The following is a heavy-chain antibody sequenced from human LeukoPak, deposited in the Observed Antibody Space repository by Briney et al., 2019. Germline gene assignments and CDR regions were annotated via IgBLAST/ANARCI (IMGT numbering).Heavy chain of an antibody. Sequence: PSETLSLTCTVSGGSISSSSYYWGWIRQPPGKGLEWIGSIYYSGSTYYNPSLKSRVTISVDTSKNQFSLKLSSVTAADTAVYYCARGEDYYDSSGYYHASAFDIWGQGTMVTVSS. D-gene: IGHD3-22*01. CDR1: GGSISSSSYY. J-gene: IGHJ3*02. CDR2: IYYSGST. V-gene: IGHV4-39*01. CDR3: ARGEDYYDSSGYYHASAFDI.